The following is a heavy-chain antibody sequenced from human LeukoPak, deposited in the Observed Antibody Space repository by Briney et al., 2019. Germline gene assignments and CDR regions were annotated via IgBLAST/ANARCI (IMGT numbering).Heavy chain of an antibody. D-gene: IGHD5-18*01. CDR3: ARDLGGGRGYSYGPLDY. J-gene: IGHJ4*02. CDR1: GFTFDDYG. Sequence: GGSLRLSCAASGFTFDDYGMSWVRQAPGKGLEWVSGINWNGGSTGYADSVKGRFTISRDNAKNSLYLQMNSLRAEDTALYYCARDLGGGRGYSYGPLDYWGQRTQVTVSS. CDR2: INWNGGST. V-gene: IGHV3-20*04.